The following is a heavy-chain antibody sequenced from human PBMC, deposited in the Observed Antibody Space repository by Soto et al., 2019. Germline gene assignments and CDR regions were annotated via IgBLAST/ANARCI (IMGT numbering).Heavy chain of an antibody. D-gene: IGHD7-27*01. CDR2: ISSSGSTI. J-gene: IGHJ4*02. Sequence: GGSLRLSCAASGFTFSSYEMNWVRQAPGKGLEWVSYISSSGSTIYYADSVKGRFTISRDNAKNSLYLQMNSLRAEDTAVYDCARGLLGMVDDYFDYWGQGTLVTVSS. CDR1: GFTFSSYE. CDR3: ARGLLGMVDDYFDY. V-gene: IGHV3-48*03.